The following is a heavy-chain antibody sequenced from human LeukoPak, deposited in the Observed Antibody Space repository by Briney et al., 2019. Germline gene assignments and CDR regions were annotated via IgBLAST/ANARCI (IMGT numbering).Heavy chain of an antibody. Sequence: PGGSLRLSCAASGXTFSDYYVTWIRQAPGKGLEWVSYISGSGTYTNYADSVKGRFTTSRDNAKKSLYLQMNSLRAEDTAVYYCARVGSIAAAGTPDYWGQGTLVTVSS. D-gene: IGHD6-13*01. CDR2: ISGSGTYT. J-gene: IGHJ4*02. V-gene: IGHV3-11*06. CDR1: GXTFSDYY. CDR3: ARVGSIAAAGTPDY.